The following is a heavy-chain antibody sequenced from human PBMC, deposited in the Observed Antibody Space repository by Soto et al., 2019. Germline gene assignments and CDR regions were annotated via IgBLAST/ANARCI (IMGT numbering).Heavy chain of an antibody. D-gene: IGHD5-12*01. CDR1: GFNFITYS. V-gene: IGHV3-21*01. Sequence: GGSLRLSCAASGFNFITYSLSWVRQAPGKGLEWVASISSSAVYIDYADSVKGRFTISRDNANNSLYLQMNGLRAEDTAVYYCASQRRDGYFGDYWGQGTLVTVSS. CDR2: ISSSAVYI. CDR3: ASQRRDGYFGDY. J-gene: IGHJ4*02.